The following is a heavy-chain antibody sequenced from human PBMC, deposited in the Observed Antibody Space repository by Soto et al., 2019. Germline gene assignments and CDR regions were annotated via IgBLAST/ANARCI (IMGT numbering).Heavy chain of an antibody. J-gene: IGHJ3*02. CDR1: GFTFSSYA. D-gene: IGHD3-3*01. CDR3: ASLGGFWSGYTDAFDI. Sequence: GGSLRLSCAASGFTFSSYAMSWVRQAPGKELEWVSAISGSGGSTYYADSVKGRFTISRDNSKNTLYLQMNSLRAEDTAVYYCASLGGFWSGYTDAFDIWGQGTMVTVSS. V-gene: IGHV3-23*01. CDR2: ISGSGGST.